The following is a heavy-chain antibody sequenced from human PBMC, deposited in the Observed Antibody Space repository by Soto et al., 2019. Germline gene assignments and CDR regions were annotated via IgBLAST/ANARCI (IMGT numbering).Heavy chain of an antibody. CDR3: ARYCTNGVCYSYYFDY. V-gene: IGHV4-31*02. CDR1: GGSISSGGYY. Sequence: SETLSLTCTVSGGSISSGGYYWSWIRQHPGKGLEWIGYIYYSGSTYYNPSLKSRVTISVDTSKNQFSLKLSSVTAADTAVYYCARYCTNGVCYSYYFDYWGQGTLVTVSS. D-gene: IGHD2-8*01. J-gene: IGHJ4*02. CDR2: IYYSGST.